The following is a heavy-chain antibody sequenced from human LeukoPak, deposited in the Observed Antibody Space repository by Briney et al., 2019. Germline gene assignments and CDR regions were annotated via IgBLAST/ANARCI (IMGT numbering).Heavy chain of an antibody. CDR2: IYHSGST. CDR3: ARSSGSYRSRYYFDY. Sequence: PSETLSLTCAVSGGSISSSNWWSWVRQPPGKGLEWIGEIYHSGSTNYNPSLKSRVTISVDKSKNQFSLKLSSVTAADTAVYYCARSSGSYRSRYYFDYWGQGTLVTVSS. D-gene: IGHD1-26*01. V-gene: IGHV4-4*02. J-gene: IGHJ4*02. CDR1: GGSISSSNW.